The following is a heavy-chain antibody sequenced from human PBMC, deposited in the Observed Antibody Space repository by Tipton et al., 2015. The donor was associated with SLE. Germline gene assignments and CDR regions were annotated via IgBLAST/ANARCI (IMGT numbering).Heavy chain of an antibody. Sequence: TLSLTCAVSGGSLTGHYWSWIRQPPGKGLEWIAEINHRGDTNHNPSLKSRVTISVDTSKNQFSLKLSSVTAADTAVYYCARRDGYSSIWNWFDPWGQGTLVTVSS. CDR2: INHRGDT. CDR3: ARRDGYSSIWNWFDP. V-gene: IGHV4-34*01. D-gene: IGHD6-13*01. J-gene: IGHJ5*02. CDR1: GGSLTGHY.